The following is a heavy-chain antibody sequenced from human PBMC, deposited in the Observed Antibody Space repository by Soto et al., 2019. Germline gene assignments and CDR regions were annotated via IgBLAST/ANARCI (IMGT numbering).Heavy chain of an antibody. CDR3: ARGAATYYAILTGYYYYYGMDV. D-gene: IGHD3-9*01. V-gene: IGHV1-2*04. J-gene: IGHJ6*04. CDR2: INPNSGGT. CDR1: GYRFTVYH. Sequence: ASVKVSCKASGYRFTVYHMHWVRLANGQGLEWMGWINPNSGGTNYAQKFQGWVTMTRDTSISTAYMELSRLRSDDTAVYYCARGAATYYAILTGYYYYYGMDVWGKGTTVTVSS.